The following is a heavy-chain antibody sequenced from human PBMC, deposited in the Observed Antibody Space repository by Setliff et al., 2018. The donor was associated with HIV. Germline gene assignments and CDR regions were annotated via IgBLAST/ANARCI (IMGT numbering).Heavy chain of an antibody. Sequence: LSLTCTVSGDSSSNDYWTWVRQPPGKGLEWIGNIHTSGTTKYNPSLNSRVTISVDMSKSQFSLKLSSVTAADTAVYYCARDRRGYYYGSGSCYMDVWGTGTTVTVSS. CDR3: ARDRRGYYYGSGSCYMDV. CDR1: GDSSSNDY. J-gene: IGHJ6*03. CDR2: IHTSGTT. V-gene: IGHV4-4*08. D-gene: IGHD3-10*01.